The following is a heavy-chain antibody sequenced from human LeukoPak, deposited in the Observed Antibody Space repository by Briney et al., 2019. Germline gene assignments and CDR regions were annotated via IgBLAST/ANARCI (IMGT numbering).Heavy chain of an antibody. J-gene: IGHJ4*02. V-gene: IGHV4-39*07. Sequence: SETLSLTCTVSGGSISSSSYYWGWIRQPPGKGLEWIGSIYYSGSTYYNPSLKSRVTISVDTSKNQFSLKLSSVTAADTAVYYCARFVWLRSNFDYWGQGTLVTVSS. CDR3: ARFVWLRSNFDY. D-gene: IGHD5-12*01. CDR2: IYYSGST. CDR1: GGSISSSSYY.